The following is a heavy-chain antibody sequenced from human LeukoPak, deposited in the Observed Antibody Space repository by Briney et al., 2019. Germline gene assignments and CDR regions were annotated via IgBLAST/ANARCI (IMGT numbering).Heavy chain of an antibody. CDR3: ARALGVSVIAAAGYYFDY. D-gene: IGHD6-13*01. CDR1: GGSISSSSYY. Sequence: SETLSLTCTVSGGSISSSSYYWGWIRQPPGKGLEWIGSIYYSGSTYYNPSLKSRVTISVDRSKNQFSLKLSSVTAADTAVYYCARALGVSVIAAAGYYFDYWGQGTLVTVSS. V-gene: IGHV4-39*07. CDR2: IYYSGST. J-gene: IGHJ4*02.